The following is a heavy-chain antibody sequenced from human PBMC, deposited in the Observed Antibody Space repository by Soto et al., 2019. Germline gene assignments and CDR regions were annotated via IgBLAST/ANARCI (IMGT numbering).Heavy chain of an antibody. CDR2: ISSSSSTI. CDR3: ARDFPVRYDSSGYYSGPFDY. D-gene: IGHD3-22*01. J-gene: IGHJ4*02. Sequence: GGSLRLSCAASGLTFSSYSMNWVRQAPGKGLEWVSYISSSSSTIYYADSVKGRFTISRDNAKNSLYLQMNSLRAEDTAVYYCARDFPVRYDSSGYYSGPFDYWGQGTLVTVSS. V-gene: IGHV3-48*01. CDR1: GLTFSSYS.